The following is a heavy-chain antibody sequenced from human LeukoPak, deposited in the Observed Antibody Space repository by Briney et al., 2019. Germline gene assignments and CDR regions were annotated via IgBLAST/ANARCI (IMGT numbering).Heavy chain of an antibody. J-gene: IGHJ6*03. V-gene: IGHV4-59*08. CDR3: AKKGRTYTDYGGYYDYMDV. D-gene: IGHD4-17*01. Sequence: PSETLSPTCTVSGGSLNSDYWAWIRQPPGKGLGLIGYIQYSGSTKYNPSLKSRVTISVDTSKNQFSLNLRSVTAADTAVYYCAKKGRTYTDYGGYYDYMDVWGKGTTVTVS. CDR1: GGSLNSDY. CDR2: IQYSGST.